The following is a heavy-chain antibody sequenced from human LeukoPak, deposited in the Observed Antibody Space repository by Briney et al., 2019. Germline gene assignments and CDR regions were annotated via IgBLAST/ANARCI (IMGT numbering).Heavy chain of an antibody. CDR1: GGSISSYY. CDR3: ARASSGYYSYFDY. J-gene: IGHJ4*02. D-gene: IGHD3-22*01. V-gene: IGHV4-59*08. CDR2: IYYSGST. Sequence: PSETLSPTCTVSGGSISSYYWSWIRQPPGKGLEWIGYIYYSGSTNYNPFLKSRVTISVDTSKNQFSLKLSSVTAADTAVYYCARASSGYYSYFDYWGLGTLVTVSS.